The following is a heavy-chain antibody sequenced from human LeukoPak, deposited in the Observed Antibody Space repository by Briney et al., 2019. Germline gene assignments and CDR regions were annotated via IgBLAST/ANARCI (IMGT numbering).Heavy chain of an antibody. CDR3: ARDLTMVRGARYRPYNWFDA. J-gene: IGHJ5*02. CDR2: INPNSGGT. V-gene: IGHV1-2*02. D-gene: IGHD3-10*01. CDR1: GYTFTGYY. Sequence: ASVKVSCKASGYTFTGYYMHWVRQAPGQGLEWMGWINPNSGGTNYAQKFQGRVTMTRDTSISTAYMELSSLRFEDTAVYYCARDLTMVRGARYRPYNWFDAWGQGTLVTVSP.